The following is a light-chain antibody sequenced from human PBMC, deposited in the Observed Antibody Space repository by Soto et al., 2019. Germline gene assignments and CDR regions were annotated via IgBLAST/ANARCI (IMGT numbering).Light chain of an antibody. J-gene: IGKJ1*01. V-gene: IGKV2-28*01. Sequence: VVVTQSPLSLPVTPGEPASMFCRASQSLLHTNGINYLHWYLQKPGQSPQLLIYLGSHRASGVPDRFSGSGSGTEYTLRISRVEAEDVGIYYCMQALQKPSAFGQGTKVDIK. CDR3: MQALQKPSA. CDR1: QSLLHTNGINY. CDR2: LGS.